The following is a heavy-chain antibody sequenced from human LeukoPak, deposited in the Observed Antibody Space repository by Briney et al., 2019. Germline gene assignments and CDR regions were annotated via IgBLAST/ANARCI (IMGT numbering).Heavy chain of an antibody. CDR1: GYTFTGYY. J-gene: IGHJ4*02. CDR2: MNPNSGNT. Sequence: ASVKVSCKASGYTFTGYYMHWVRQATGQGLEWMGWMNPNSGNTGYAQKFQGRVTITRNTSISTAYMELSSLRSEDTAVYYCATNDYGGSSEFDYWGQGTLVTVSS. V-gene: IGHV1-8*03. D-gene: IGHD4-23*01. CDR3: ATNDYGGSSEFDY.